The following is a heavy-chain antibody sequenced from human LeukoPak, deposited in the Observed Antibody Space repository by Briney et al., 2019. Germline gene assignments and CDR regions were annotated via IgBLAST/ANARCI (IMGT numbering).Heavy chain of an antibody. J-gene: IGHJ6*02. Sequence: PSQTLSLTCTVSGGSISSGGYYWSWIRQHPGKGLEWIGYIYYSGSTNYNPSLKSRVTISVDTSKNQFSLKLSSVTAADTAVYYCARARGSGNYYSGYYYYGVDVWGQGTTVTVSS. D-gene: IGHD3-10*01. V-gene: IGHV4-61*08. CDR1: GGSISSGGYY. CDR2: IYYSGST. CDR3: ARARGSGNYYSGYYYYGVDV.